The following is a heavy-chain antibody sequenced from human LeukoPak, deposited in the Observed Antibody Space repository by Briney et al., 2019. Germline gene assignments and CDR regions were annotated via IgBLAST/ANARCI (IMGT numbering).Heavy chain of an antibody. V-gene: IGHV4-59*01. CDR1: GDSFSTYD. J-gene: IGHJ5*02. CDR3: AKVGAYNWFDP. CDR2: IYSSGST. D-gene: IGHD3-10*01. Sequence: PSETLSLTCTVSGDSFSTYDWSWIRQSPGKGLEWIGYIYSSGSTNSNPSLNSRVTISGDTSKNQFSLKLSSVTAADTAVYYCAKVGAYNWFDPWGQGTLVTVSS.